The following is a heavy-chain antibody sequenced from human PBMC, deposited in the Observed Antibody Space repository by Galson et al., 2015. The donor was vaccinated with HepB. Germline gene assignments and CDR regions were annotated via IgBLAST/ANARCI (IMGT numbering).Heavy chain of an antibody. Sequence: SLRLSCAASGFTFSDYYMSWIRQAPGKGLEWVSYISSSSSYTNYADSVKGRFTISRDNAKNSLYLQMNSLRAEDTAVYYCAREQLVNHYYYYGMDVWGQGTTVTVSS. D-gene: IGHD6-6*01. CDR3: AREQLVNHYYYYGMDV. CDR1: GFTFSDYY. CDR2: ISSSSSYT. J-gene: IGHJ6*02. V-gene: IGHV3-11*06.